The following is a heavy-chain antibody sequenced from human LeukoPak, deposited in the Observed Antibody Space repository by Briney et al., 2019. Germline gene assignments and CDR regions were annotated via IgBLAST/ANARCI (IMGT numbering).Heavy chain of an antibody. CDR1: GFTFGDYA. CDR2: IRSKAYGGTT. J-gene: IGHJ4*02. D-gene: IGHD2-2*03. Sequence: GGSLRLSCTASGFTFGDYAMSWVRQAPGKGLEWVGFIRSKAYGGTTDYAASVKGRFTISRDDSKSIAYLQMNSLKTEDTAVYYCGIGYYFDYWGQGTLVTVSS. CDR3: GIGYYFDY. V-gene: IGHV3-49*04.